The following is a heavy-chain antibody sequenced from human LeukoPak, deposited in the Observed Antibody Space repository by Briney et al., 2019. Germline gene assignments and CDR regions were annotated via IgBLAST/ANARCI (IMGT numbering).Heavy chain of an antibody. CDR1: GGSFSGYY. CDR3: ARGWYSGSFPDAFDI. J-gene: IGHJ3*02. Sequence: PSETLSLTCAVYGGSFSGYYWSWIRQPPGKGLEWIGEINHSGSTNYNPSLKSRVTISADTSKNQFSLKLSSVTAADTAVYYCARGWYSGSFPDAFDIWGQGTMVTVSS. D-gene: IGHD1-26*01. V-gene: IGHV4-34*01. CDR2: INHSGST.